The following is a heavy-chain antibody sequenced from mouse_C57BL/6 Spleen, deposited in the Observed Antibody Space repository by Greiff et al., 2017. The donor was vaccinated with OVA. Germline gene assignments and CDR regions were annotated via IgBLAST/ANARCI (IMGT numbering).Heavy chain of an antibody. CDR2: IYPGDGDT. V-gene: IGHV1-80*01. CDR3: ARGYYGVEGYFDV. D-gene: IGHD1-1*01. Sequence: QVQLKESGAELVKPGASVKISCKASGYAFSSYWMNWVKQRPGKGLEWIGQIYPGDGDTNYNGKFKGKATLTADKSSSTAYMQLSSLTSEDSAVYFCARGYYGVEGYFDVWGTGTTVTVSS. CDR1: GYAFSSYW. J-gene: IGHJ1*03.